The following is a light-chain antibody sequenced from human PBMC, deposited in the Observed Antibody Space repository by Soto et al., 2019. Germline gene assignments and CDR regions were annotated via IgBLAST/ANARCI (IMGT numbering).Light chain of an antibody. CDR2: GAS. J-gene: IGKJ1*01. V-gene: IGKV3-15*01. CDR1: QSVSSN. Sequence: EIVMTQSPATLSVSPGERATLSCRASQSVSSNLAWYQQKPGQAPRLLIYGASTRATGVPARFSGSGSGTDFTLPISSLQSEDFAVYYCQQYNNWPWTFGQGTKV. CDR3: QQYNNWPWT.